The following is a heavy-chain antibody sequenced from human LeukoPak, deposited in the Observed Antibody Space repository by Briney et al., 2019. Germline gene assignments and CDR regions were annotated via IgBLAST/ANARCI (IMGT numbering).Heavy chain of an antibody. CDR1: GGSISSSNW. Sequence: AGPLSLTCAVSGGSISSSNWWGWVGPPPGKGLEWIGEIYHSGSTNYNPSPTRRATISVDNSKNQFSLRFSSVTAADTAVYYCASLVVPAAMGGGTNYYFYYGMDVWGKGTTVTVSS. CDR3: ASLVVPAAMGGGTNYYFYYGMDV. CDR2: IYHSGST. V-gene: IGHV4-4*02. J-gene: IGHJ6*04. D-gene: IGHD2-2*01.